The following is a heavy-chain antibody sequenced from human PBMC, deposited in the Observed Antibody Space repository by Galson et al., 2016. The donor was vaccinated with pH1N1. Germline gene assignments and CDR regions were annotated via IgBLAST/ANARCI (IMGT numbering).Heavy chain of an antibody. D-gene: IGHD3-3*01. J-gene: IGHJ4*02. Sequence: SLRLSCAASGFIFGSYWMHRVRQVPGKGLVWVSRIKSDGSGTTYADSVKGRFTISRDNAKNTLYLQMNSLGAEDTAVYFCARDGVGTVDFDYWGQGTLVTVSS. CDR3: ARDGVGTVDFDY. V-gene: IGHV3-74*03. CDR1: GFIFGSYW. CDR2: IKSDGSGT.